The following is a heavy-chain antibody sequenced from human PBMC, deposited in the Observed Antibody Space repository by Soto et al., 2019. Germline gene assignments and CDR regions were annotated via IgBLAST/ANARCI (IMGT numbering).Heavy chain of an antibody. CDR3: AKGSRGYTTYYFDY. D-gene: IGHD5-18*01. CDR2: ISGSGASA. CDR1: ELSFGGYA. V-gene: IGHV3-23*01. Sequence: EVQFLESGGGLVQPGGSLRLSCAASELSFGGYAMSWVRQAPGKGLEWVSSISGSGASAFYAASVRGRFTISRDNTGNTVSLQMNSLRAEDTALYYCAKGSRGYTTYYFDYWGQGTRITVSS. J-gene: IGHJ4*02.